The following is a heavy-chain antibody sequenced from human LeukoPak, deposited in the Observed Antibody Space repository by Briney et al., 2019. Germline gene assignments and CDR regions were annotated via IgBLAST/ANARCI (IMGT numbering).Heavy chain of an antibody. CDR1: GYTFTSYY. D-gene: IGHD3-22*01. CDR3: ARSLGTYDSSGSPLDY. CDR2: INPSGGST. V-gene: IGHV1-46*01. J-gene: IGHJ4*02. Sequence: ASVKVSCKASGYTFTSYYMHWVRQAPGQGLEWMGIINPSGGSTSYAQKFQGRVTMTRDTSTSTVYMELSSLRSEDTAVYYCARSLGTYDSSGSPLDYWGQGTLVTDSS.